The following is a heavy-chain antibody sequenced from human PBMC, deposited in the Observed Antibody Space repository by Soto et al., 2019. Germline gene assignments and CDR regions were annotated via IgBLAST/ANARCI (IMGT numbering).Heavy chain of an antibody. Sequence: VQLVESGGGLVQPGGSLRLSCAASGFTFSSYAMHWVRQAPGKGLEWVAVISYDGSNKYYADSVKGRFTISRDNSKNTLYLQMNSLRAEDTAVYYCARGGYSGYDFRYWYFDLWGRGTLVTVSS. D-gene: IGHD5-12*01. CDR3: ARGGYSGYDFRYWYFDL. J-gene: IGHJ2*01. CDR2: ISYDGSNK. V-gene: IGHV3-30-3*01. CDR1: GFTFSSYA.